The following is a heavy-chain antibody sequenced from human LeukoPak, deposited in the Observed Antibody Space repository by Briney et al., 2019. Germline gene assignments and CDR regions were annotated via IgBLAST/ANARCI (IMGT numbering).Heavy chain of an antibody. Sequence: GGSLRLSCAASGFTFSNAWMSWVRQAPGKGLEWVGRIKSKTDGWTTDYAAPVKGRFTISRDDSKNTLYLQMNSLKTEDTAVYYCTTDRYSSGWYYGERGDYWGQGTLVAVSS. CDR3: TTDRYSSGWYYGERGDY. CDR2: IKSKTDGWTT. D-gene: IGHD6-19*01. V-gene: IGHV3-15*01. CDR1: GFTFSNAW. J-gene: IGHJ4*02.